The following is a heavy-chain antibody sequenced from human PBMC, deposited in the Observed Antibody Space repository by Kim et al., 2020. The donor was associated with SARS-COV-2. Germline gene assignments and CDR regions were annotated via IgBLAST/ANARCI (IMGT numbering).Heavy chain of an antibody. CDR3: ARALTLYDSSGYYDY. Sequence: SVKVSCKASGGTFSSYTISWVRQAPGQGLEWMGRIIPTLGIANYAQKFQGRVTITADKSTSTAYMELSSLRSEDTAVYYCARALTLYDSSGYYDYWGQGTLVTVSS. V-gene: IGHV1-69*02. CDR1: GGTFSSYT. CDR2: IIPTLGIA. J-gene: IGHJ4*02. D-gene: IGHD3-22*01.